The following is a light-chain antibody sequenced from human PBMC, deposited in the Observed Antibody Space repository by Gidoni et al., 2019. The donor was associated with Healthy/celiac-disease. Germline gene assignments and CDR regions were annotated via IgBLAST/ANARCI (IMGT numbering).Light chain of an antibody. J-gene: IGKJ5*01. CDR3: QQYYSTPL. CDR2: WAS. V-gene: IGKV4-1*01. Sequence: DIVMTQSPDSLAVSLGERATINCKSSQSVLYSSNNKNYLAGYQQKPGQPPKLLIYWASTRESGVPDRFSGSGSGTDFTLTISSLQAEDVAVYYCQQYYSTPLFXXXTRLEIK. CDR1: QSVLYSSNNKNY.